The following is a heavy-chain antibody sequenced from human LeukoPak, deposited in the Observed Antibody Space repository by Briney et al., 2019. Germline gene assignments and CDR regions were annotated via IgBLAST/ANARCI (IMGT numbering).Heavy chain of an antibody. CDR1: GGSFSGFY. V-gene: IGHV4-34*01. CDR2: IYHSGTT. J-gene: IGHJ1*01. Sequence: SETLSLTCAVYGGSFSGFYWSWIRQPPGKGLEWIGEIYHSGTTNYNPSLKSRVTVSVDKSKNQFSLNLSSATAADTAVYYCVTYSYGSGTQNQHWGQGTLVTVSS. D-gene: IGHD3-10*01. CDR3: VTYSYGSGTQNQH.